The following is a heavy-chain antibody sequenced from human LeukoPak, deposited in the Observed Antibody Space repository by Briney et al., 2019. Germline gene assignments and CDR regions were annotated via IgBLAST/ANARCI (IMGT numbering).Heavy chain of an antibody. CDR3: ARGFRVCSGGSCNSGIFDY. V-gene: IGHV3-30*04. CDR2: ISYDGSNK. D-gene: IGHD2-15*01. Sequence: GGSLRLSCAASGFTFSSYAMHWVRQAPGKGLEWVAVISYDGSNKYYADSVKGRFTISRDNSKNTLYLQMNSLRAEDTAMYYCARGFRVCSGGSCNSGIFDYWGQGTLVTVSS. CDR1: GFTFSSYA. J-gene: IGHJ4*02.